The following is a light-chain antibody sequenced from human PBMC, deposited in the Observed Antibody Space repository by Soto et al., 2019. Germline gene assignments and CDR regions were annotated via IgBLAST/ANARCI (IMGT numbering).Light chain of an antibody. CDR3: HQYGTLPYA. CDR2: GAS. Sequence: EIVLTQSPGTLSLSPGERATLSCRASQSVSSSFLAWYQQKVGQAPRLLIYGASSRATGIPDRFSGSGSGTDFTLTISRLEPEDFAVYYCHQYGTLPYAFGQGTKLQIK. V-gene: IGKV3-20*01. CDR1: QSVSSSF. J-gene: IGKJ2*01.